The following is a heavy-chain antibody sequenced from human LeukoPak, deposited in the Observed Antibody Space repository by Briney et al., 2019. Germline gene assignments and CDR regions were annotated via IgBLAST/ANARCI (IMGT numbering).Heavy chain of an antibody. V-gene: IGHV1-69*05. CDR2: IIPIFGTA. CDR3: ARDGGYCSSTSCYFGWFDP. J-gene: IGHJ5*02. D-gene: IGHD2-2*01. Sequence: GASVKVSCKASGGTFSSYAISWVRQAPGQGLEWMGGIIPIFGTANYAQKFQGRVTITTDESTSTAYMELSSLRSEDTAVYYCARDGGYCSSTSCYFGWFDPWGQGTLVTVSS. CDR1: GGTFSSYA.